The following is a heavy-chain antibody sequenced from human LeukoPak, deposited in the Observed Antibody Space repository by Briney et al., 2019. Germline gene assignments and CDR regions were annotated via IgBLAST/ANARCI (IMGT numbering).Heavy chain of an antibody. V-gene: IGHV1-8*01. J-gene: IGHJ4*02. CDR1: GYTFTSYD. D-gene: IGHD3-3*01. Sequence: ASVKVSCKASGYTFTSYDINWVRQATGQGLEWMGWMNPNSGNTGYAQKFQGRVTMTTDTSTSTAYMELRSLRSDDTAVYYCARDAETTYYDFWTGYSWDWGQGTLVTVSS. CDR3: ARDAETTYYDFWTGYSWD. CDR2: MNPNSGNT.